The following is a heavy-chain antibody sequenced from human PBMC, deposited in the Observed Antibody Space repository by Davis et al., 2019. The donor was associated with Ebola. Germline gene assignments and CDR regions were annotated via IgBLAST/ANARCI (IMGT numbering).Heavy chain of an antibody. CDR2: INAGNGNT. D-gene: IGHD2-8*01. CDR1: GYTFTSYA. CDR3: ATCTGHYYYYGMDV. Sequence: AASVKVSCKASGYTFTSYAMHWVRQGTGQRLEWMGWINAGNGNTKYSQKFQGRVTITADKSTSTAYMELRSLRSDDTAVYYCATCTGHYYYYGMDVWGQGTTVTVSS. V-gene: IGHV1-3*01. J-gene: IGHJ6*02.